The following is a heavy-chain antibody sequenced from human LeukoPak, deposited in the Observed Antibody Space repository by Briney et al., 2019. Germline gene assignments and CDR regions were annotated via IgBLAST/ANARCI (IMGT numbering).Heavy chain of an antibody. CDR1: GGSISSSSYY. Sequence: KPSETLSLTCTVSGGSISSSSYYWGWIRQPPGKGLEWIGSIYYSGSTYYNPSLKSRVTISVDTSKNQFSLKLSSVTAADTAAYYCARRPGSSGYYWGQGTLVTVSS. J-gene: IGHJ4*02. D-gene: IGHD3-22*01. V-gene: IGHV4-39*01. CDR3: ARRPGSSGYY. CDR2: IYYSGST.